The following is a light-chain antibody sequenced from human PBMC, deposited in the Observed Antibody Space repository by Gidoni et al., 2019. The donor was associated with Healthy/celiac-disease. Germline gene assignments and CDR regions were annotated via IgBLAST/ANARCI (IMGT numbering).Light chain of an antibody. V-gene: IGLV2-14*01. Sequence: QSALTQPASVSGSPGQSITIYCTGTSSDVGGYNYVSWYQQHPGKAPNLMIYEVSNRPSGVSNRFSGSKSGNTASLTISGLQAEDEADYYCSSYTSSSTLVFGTGTKVTVL. CDR1: SSDVGGYNY. CDR2: EVS. J-gene: IGLJ1*01. CDR3: SSYTSSSTLV.